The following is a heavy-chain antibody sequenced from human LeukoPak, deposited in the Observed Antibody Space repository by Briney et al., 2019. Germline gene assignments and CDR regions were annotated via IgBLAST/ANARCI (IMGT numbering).Heavy chain of an antibody. CDR3: ARGRNGPPKYSSGWFSYYFDY. J-gene: IGHJ4*02. D-gene: IGHD6-19*01. CDR1: GYSISIGYY. V-gene: IGHV4-38-2*02. Sequence: SQTLSLTCSVAGYSISIGYYWGWIRQPPGKGLERIGNIHHGGTTFYNPSLKSRVTISVDTSKNQFSLKLSSVTAADTAVYYCARGRNGPPKYSSGWFSYYFDYWGQGTLVTVSS. CDR2: IHHGGTT.